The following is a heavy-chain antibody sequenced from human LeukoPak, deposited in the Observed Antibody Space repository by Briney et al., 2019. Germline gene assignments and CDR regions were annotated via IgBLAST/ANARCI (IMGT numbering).Heavy chain of an antibody. Sequence: GGSLRLSCAIYGFIFDDYGMSWVCQVPGKGLEWVSGINWNGGSTGYADSVKGRFTISRDNAKNSLYLQMNSLRAEDSALYYCARALYYYDSSGYHTLGYWGQGTLVTVSS. J-gene: IGHJ4*02. V-gene: IGHV3-20*04. CDR3: ARALYYYDSSGYHTLGY. CDR2: INWNGGST. D-gene: IGHD3-22*01. CDR1: GFIFDDYG.